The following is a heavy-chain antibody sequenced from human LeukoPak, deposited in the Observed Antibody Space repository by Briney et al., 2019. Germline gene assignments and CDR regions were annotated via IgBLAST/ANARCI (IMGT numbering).Heavy chain of an antibody. D-gene: IGHD3-22*01. CDR1: GFTFSTYT. Sequence: SGGSLRLSCAASGFTFSTYTIHWVRQVPGKGLTWVSRINNDGRSTTYADSVKGRFTISRDNAKDTLYLQMNSLTAEDTAVYYCARDGGGSSGYYWGLGYWGQGTLVTVSS. J-gene: IGHJ4*02. CDR3: ARDGGGSSGYYWGLGY. CDR2: INNDGRST. V-gene: IGHV3-74*03.